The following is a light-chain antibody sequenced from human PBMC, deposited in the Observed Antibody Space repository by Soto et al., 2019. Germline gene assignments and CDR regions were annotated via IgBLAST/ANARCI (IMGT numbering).Light chain of an antibody. Sequence: EIVLTQSRATLSLSPGERDTLSFRASQSVSTDLAWYQQKPGQAPRLLIYDASNRATGIPARFSGSGSGTDFTLTISRLEPEDFAVYCCQQRRNPLTFGGGTKVEIK. CDR3: QQRRNPLT. J-gene: IGKJ4*01. V-gene: IGKV3-11*01. CDR2: DAS. CDR1: QSVSTD.